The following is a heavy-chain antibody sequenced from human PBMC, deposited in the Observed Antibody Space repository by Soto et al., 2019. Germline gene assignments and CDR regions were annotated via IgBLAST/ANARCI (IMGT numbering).Heavy chain of an antibody. D-gene: IGHD3-16*02. J-gene: IGHJ4*02. CDR3: ARDPAYDYIWGSYRYPPAHLAY. Sequence: SQTLSLTCAISGDSVSSNSAAWNWVRQSPSRGLEWLGRTYYRSKWYNDYAVSVKSRITINPDTSKNQFSLQLNSVTPEDTAVYYCARDPAYDYIWGSYRYPPAHLAYWGQGTLVTVSS. CDR1: GDSVSSNSAA. CDR2: TYYRSKWYN. V-gene: IGHV6-1*01.